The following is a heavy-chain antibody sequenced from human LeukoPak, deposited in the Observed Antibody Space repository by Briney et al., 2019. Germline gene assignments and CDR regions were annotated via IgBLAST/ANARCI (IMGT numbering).Heavy chain of an antibody. CDR1: GFTFSSYA. V-gene: IGHV3-30-3*01. CDR2: ISYDGSNK. J-gene: IGHJ4*02. CDR3: ARDPGYAIYYFDY. D-gene: IGHD3-9*01. Sequence: GGSLRLSCAASGFTFSSYAMHWVRQAPGKGLEWVAVISYDGSNKYYADSVKGRFTISRDNSKNTLYLQMNSLRAEDTAIYYCARDPGYAIYYFDYWGQGALVTVSS.